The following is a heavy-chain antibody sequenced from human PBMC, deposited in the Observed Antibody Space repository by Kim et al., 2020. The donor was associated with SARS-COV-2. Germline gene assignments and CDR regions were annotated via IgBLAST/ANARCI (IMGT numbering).Heavy chain of an antibody. J-gene: IGHJ4*02. V-gene: IGHV3-21*01. CDR1: GFTFSSYS. CDR2: ISSSSSYI. D-gene: IGHD3-3*01. CDR3: ARGYDFWSGYYTPFDY. Sequence: GGSLRLSCAASGFTFSSYSMNWVRQAPGKGLEWVSSISSSSSYIYYADSVKGRFTISRDNAKNSLYLQMNSLRAEDTAVYYCARGYDFWSGYYTPFDYWGQGTLVTVSS.